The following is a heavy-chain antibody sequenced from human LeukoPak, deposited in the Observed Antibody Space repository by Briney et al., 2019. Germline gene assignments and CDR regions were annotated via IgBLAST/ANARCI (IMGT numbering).Heavy chain of an antibody. CDR1: GFTFGNYG. CDR3: ARELYQLLPDY. Sequence: PGGSLRLSCAASGFTFGNYGMTWVRQAPGKGLEWVATISGTGGRTYYADSVKGRFTVSRDNAGNSLNLQMNSLRDEDAAVYYCARELYQLLPDYWGQGTLVTVSS. J-gene: IGHJ4*02. CDR2: ISGTGGRT. D-gene: IGHD2-2*01. V-gene: IGHV3-23*01.